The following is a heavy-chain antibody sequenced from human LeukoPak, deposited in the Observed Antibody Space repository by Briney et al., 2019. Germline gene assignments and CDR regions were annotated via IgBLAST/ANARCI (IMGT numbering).Heavy chain of an antibody. V-gene: IGHV3-23*01. Sequence: PGGSLRLSCAASEFTFSNYAMSWVRQAPGKGLEWVSAISGSGDNTYYVDSVKGRFTISRDSSKNTVYLQMNSLRDEDTAVYYCAKVSGYSYGRLDYWGQGTLVTVSS. CDR2: ISGSGDNT. J-gene: IGHJ4*02. CDR1: EFTFSNYA. CDR3: AKVSGYSYGRLDY. D-gene: IGHD5-18*01.